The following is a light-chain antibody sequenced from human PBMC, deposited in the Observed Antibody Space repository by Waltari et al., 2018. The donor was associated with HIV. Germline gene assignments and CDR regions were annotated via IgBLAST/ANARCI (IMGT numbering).Light chain of an antibody. CDR1: SSDVGGYNY. J-gene: IGLJ2*01. V-gene: IGLV2-8*01. CDR3: SSYAGSNNFGV. Sequence: QSALTQPPSASGSPGQSVTISCTGTSSDVGGYNYVSWYQQHPGKAPKLMIYEGSKRTSGVPDRFTGSKSGNAASLTVSGRQAEDEADYYCSSYAGSNNFGVFGGGTKLTVL. CDR2: EGS.